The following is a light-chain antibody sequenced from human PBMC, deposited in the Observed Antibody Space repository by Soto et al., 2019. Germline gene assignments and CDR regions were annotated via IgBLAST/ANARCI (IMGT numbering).Light chain of an antibody. CDR1: SSNIGNNA. J-gene: IGLJ2*01. V-gene: IGLV1-36*01. Sequence: QSVLTQPPSVSEAPRQSVTISCSGSSSNIGNNAVNWYQQLPGQAPKLLIYYDDLLASGVSDRFSGSKSGTSASLAISGLQSADEADYYCAAWDDTLHGQVFGGGTKLTVL. CDR2: YDD. CDR3: AAWDDTLHGQV.